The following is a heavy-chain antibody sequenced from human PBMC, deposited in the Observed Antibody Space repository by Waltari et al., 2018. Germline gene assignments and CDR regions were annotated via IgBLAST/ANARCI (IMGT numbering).Heavy chain of an antibody. CDR1: GFTFRHFG. J-gene: IGHJ4*02. Sequence: QVNLVESGGGVVQPGGSLRLSCATSGFTFRHFGMHWVRQAPGKGLEWVAIIWFDGSDKFDADSVRGRFTIARDNSARTLYLDMDSLRLDDTAMYYCAKDAFGNTYLDFWGQGTLVTVSS. CDR3: AKDAFGNTYLDF. CDR2: IWFDGSDK. V-gene: IGHV3-30*02. D-gene: IGHD2-2*02.